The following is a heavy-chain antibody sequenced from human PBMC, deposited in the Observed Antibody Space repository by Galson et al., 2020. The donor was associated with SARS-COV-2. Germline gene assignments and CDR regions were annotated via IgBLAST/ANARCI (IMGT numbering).Heavy chain of an antibody. CDR3: ARIQGGSSGWLSGTYYYYGMDV. CDR2: IDWDDDK. J-gene: IGHJ6*02. D-gene: IGHD6-19*01. Sequence: SGPTLVKPTQTLTLTCTFSGFSLSTSGMCVSWIRQPPGKALEWLALIDWDDDKYYSTSLKTRLTISKDTSKNQVVLTMTNMDPVDTATYYCARIQGGSSGWLSGTYYYYGMDVWGQGTTVTVSS. V-gene: IGHV2-70*01. CDR1: GFSLSTSGMC.